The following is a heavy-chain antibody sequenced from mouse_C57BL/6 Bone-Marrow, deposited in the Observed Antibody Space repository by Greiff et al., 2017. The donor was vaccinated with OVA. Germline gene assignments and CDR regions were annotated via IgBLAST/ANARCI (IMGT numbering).Heavy chain of an antibody. J-gene: IGHJ1*03. CDR1: GYTFTDYN. V-gene: IGHV1-18*01. CDR3: ARSGLWSYWYFDV. Sequence: VQLQQSGPELVKPGASVKIPCKASGYTFTDYNMDWVKQSHGKSLEWIGDINPNNGGTIYNQKFKGKATLTVDKSSSTAYMQLSSLTSEDSAVYFCARSGLWSYWYFDVWGTGTTVTVSS. D-gene: IGHD1-1*02. CDR2: INPNNGGT.